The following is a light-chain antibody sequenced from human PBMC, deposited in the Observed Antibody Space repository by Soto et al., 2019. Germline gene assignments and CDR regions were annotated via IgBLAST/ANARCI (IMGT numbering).Light chain of an antibody. V-gene: IGKV3-20*01. CDR2: GAS. Sequence: EIVLTPSPDILSLSPGSRATLSCMASQSVSSSYLAWFQQKPGQAPRLLIYGASRRATGIPDRFSGSGSGTDFTLTISRLEPEDFAVYYCQQYGGSPWTFGQGTKVDI. CDR3: QQYGGSPWT. CDR1: QSVSSSY. J-gene: IGKJ1*01.